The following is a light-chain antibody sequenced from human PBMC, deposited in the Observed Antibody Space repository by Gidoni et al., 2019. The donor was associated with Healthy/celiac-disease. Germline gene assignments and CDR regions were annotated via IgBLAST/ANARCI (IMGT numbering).Light chain of an antibody. CDR2: KVS. CDR3: MQGTHCSGHT. V-gene: IGKV2-30*01. Sequence: DVVMTQSPLSLPVTLGQPASISCRSSQSLVYSDGNTYLNWFQQRPGQSQRRLIYKVSNRDSGVPDRFSGSGSGTDFTLKISRVEAEDVGVYYCMQGTHCSGHTFGQGTKLEIK. J-gene: IGKJ2*01. CDR1: QSLVYSDGNTY.